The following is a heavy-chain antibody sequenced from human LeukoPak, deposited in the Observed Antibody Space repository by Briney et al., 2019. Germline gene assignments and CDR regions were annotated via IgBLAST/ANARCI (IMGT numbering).Heavy chain of an antibody. D-gene: IGHD3-22*01. CDR1: GFTFSSYG. Sequence: GGSLRLSCAASGFTFSSYGMHWVRQAPGKGLEWVAVISYDGSNKYYADSVKGRFTISRDNSKNTLYLQMNSLRAEDTAVYYCAKGPIYSSGYKADYWGQGTLVTVSS. V-gene: IGHV3-30*18. J-gene: IGHJ4*02. CDR2: ISYDGSNK. CDR3: AKGPIYSSGYKADY.